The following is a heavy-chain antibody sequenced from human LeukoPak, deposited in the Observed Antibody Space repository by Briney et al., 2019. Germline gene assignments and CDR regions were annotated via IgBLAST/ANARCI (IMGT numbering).Heavy chain of an antibody. D-gene: IGHD1-26*01. V-gene: IGHV1-3*03. J-gene: IGHJ4*02. Sequence: ASVKVSCKASGYTFTSYAMHWVRQAPGQRLEWMGWINAGNGNTKYSQEFQGRVTITRDTSASTAYMELSSLRSEDMAVYYCARGPTGYYQLDYWGQGTLVTVSS. CDR1: GYTFTSYA. CDR2: INAGNGNT. CDR3: ARGPTGYYQLDY.